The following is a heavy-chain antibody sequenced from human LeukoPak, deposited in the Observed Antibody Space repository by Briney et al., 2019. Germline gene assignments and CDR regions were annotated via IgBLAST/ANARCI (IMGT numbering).Heavy chain of an antibody. J-gene: IGHJ6*02. Sequence: SETLSLTCTVSGGSISSGDYYWSWIRQPPGKGLEWIGYIYYSGSTNYNPSLKSRVTISVDTSKNQFSLKLSSVTAADTAVYYCARGLDYDFWSGYPYYYYYGMDVWGQGTTVTVSS. D-gene: IGHD3-3*01. CDR2: IYYSGST. CDR1: GGSISSGDYY. CDR3: ARGLDYDFWSGYPYYYYYGMDV. V-gene: IGHV4-61*08.